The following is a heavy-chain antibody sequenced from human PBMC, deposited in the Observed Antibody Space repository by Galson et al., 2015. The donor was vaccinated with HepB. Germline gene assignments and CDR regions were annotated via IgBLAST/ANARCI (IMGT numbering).Heavy chain of an antibody. CDR2: ISSSSSTI. J-gene: IGHJ5*02. CDR3: ARDLSSGWMYNWFDP. V-gene: IGHV3-48*01. Sequence: SLRLSCAASGFTFSSYSMNWVRQAPGKGLEWVSYISSSSSTIYYADSVKGRFTISRDNAKNSLYLQMNSLRAEDTAVYYCARDLSSGWMYNWFDPWGQGTLVTVSS. CDR1: GFTFSSYS. D-gene: IGHD6-19*01.